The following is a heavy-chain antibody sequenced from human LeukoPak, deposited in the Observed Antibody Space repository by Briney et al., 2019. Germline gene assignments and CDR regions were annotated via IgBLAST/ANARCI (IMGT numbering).Heavy chain of an antibody. D-gene: IGHD3-10*01. CDR3: TTDLIWFGELESY. J-gene: IGHJ4*02. CDR1: GFTFSNAW. V-gene: IGHV3-15*01. Sequence: GGSLRLSCAASGFTFSNAWMSWVRQAPGKGLEWVGRIKSKTDGGTTDYAAPVKGRFTISRDDSKNTLYLQMNSLKTEDTAVYYCTTDLIWFGELESYWGQGTLVTVSS. CDR2: IKSKTDGGTT.